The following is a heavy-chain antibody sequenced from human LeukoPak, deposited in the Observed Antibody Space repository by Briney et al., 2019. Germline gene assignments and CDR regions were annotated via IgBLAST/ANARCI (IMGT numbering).Heavy chain of an antibody. Sequence: SETLSLTCTVSCGSISSSSYYWGLIRQPPGKGLEWIGSMYYSGSTYYNPSLKSRVTISADTSKNQFSLKLSSVTAADTAVYYCARQSSASGYYSIYYYGMDVWGQGTTVTVSS. V-gene: IGHV4-39*01. J-gene: IGHJ6*02. CDR1: CGSISSSSYY. CDR2: MYYSGST. D-gene: IGHD3-22*01. CDR3: ARQSSASGYYSIYYYGMDV.